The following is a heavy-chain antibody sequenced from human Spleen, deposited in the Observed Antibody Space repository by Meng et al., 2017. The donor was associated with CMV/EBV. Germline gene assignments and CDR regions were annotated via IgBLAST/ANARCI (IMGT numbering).Heavy chain of an antibody. V-gene: IGHV3-30*04. CDR3: ARGEDYYDFYFFDY. CDR1: GFTFRSYP. D-gene: IGHD3-22*01. CDR2: ISYDGRNK. J-gene: IGHJ4*03. Sequence: GGSLRLSCAASGFTFRSYPMNWVRHTPGKGLEWLAVISYDGRNKYYGDSAKGRFTISRDNSKKTLYLQINSLRAEDTGVYYCARGEDYYDFYFFDYWGQGTTVTVSS.